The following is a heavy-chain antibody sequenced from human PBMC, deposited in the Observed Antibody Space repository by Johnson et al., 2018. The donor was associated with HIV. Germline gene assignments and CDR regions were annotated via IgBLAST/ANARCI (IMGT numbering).Heavy chain of an antibody. CDR3: AREAGTTRSGFDV. V-gene: IGHV3-13*01. D-gene: IGHD1-7*01. CDR1: GFTFSTYD. CDR2: IGSAGDT. J-gene: IGHJ3*01. Sequence: VQLVESGGGLVQPGGSLILSCAASGFTFSTYDMHWVRQAPGKGLEWVSTIGSAGDTYYPASVKGRFTVSRENAQHSLYLQMNSLRAGDTAVYYCAREAGTTRSGFDVWGQGTVVTVSS.